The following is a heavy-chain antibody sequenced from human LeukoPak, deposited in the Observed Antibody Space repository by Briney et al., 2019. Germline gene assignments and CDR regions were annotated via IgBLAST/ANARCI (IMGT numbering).Heavy chain of an antibody. J-gene: IGHJ4*02. CDR3: ARDRLAVAGQDY. V-gene: IGHV3-30*04. CDR2: ISYDGSNK. Sequence: GRSLRLSCAASGFTFSSYAMHWVRHAPGKGLEWVAVISYDGSNKYYADSVKGRFTISRDNSKNTLYLQMNSLRAEDTAVYYYARDRLAVAGQDYWGQGTLVTVSS. D-gene: IGHD6-19*01. CDR1: GFTFSSYA.